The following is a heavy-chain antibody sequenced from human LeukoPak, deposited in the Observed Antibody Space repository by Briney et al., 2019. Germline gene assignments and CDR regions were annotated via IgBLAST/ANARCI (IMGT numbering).Heavy chain of an antibody. CDR3: ARLRSDTAMVYYFDY. Sequence: SETLSLTCTVSGGSISSYYWSWIRQPPGKGLEWIGYIHYSGSTNYNPSLKSRVTISVDTSKNQFSLKLSSVTAADTAVYYCARLRSDTAMVYYFDYWGQGTLVTVSS. CDR1: GGSISSYY. J-gene: IGHJ4*02. V-gene: IGHV4-59*08. D-gene: IGHD5-18*01. CDR2: IHYSGST.